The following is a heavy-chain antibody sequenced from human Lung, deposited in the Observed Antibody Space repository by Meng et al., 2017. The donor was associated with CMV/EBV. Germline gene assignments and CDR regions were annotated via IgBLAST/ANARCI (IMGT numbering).Heavy chain of an antibody. D-gene: IGHD1-14*01. CDR3: ARDLPGGTKGTWLDL. Sequence: QVQLVQSGAWVKKPGASVKVSCKASGYIFNNYGVSWVRQAPGQGPEWMGRISAYNGNTNYAQNFQGRFTMTTDTSTSTAYMELRGLRSDDTAVYYCARDLPGGTKGTWLDLWGQGTLVTVSS. V-gene: IGHV1-18*01. CDR1: GYIFNNYG. J-gene: IGHJ5*02. CDR2: ISAYNGNT.